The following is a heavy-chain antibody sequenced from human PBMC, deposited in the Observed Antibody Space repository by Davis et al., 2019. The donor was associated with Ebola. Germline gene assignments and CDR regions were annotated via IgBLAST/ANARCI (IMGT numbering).Heavy chain of an antibody. D-gene: IGHD3-10*01. CDR2: ISASGGAT. Sequence: PGGSLRLSCAASGFLFSSYAMSWVRQAPGRGLEWVSSISASGGATFYADSVKGRIVMSRDNSNDTLYLRMNNLRAEDTAIYDCAKDLTPYYGSGDFFDYWGQGILVTVSS. V-gene: IGHV3-23*01. CDR1: GFLFSSYA. CDR3: AKDLTPYYGSGDFFDY. J-gene: IGHJ4*02.